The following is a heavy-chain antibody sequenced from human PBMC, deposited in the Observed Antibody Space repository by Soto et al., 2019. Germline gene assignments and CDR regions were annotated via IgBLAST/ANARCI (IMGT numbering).Heavy chain of an antibody. J-gene: IGHJ2*01. CDR3: ARGGNGDNVGYWYFDL. CDR2: INPGGVST. Sequence: QVQLVQSGAEVKKPGASVEVSCKASGYTFTTYYIHWVRHAPGQGLEWMGVINPGGVSTKYAQKSQDRVTMTSDTSTSTVYMDLSRRRSEDTAVYFCARGGNGDNVGYWYFDLWGRGTQVTVSP. V-gene: IGHV1-46*01. CDR1: GYTFTTYY. D-gene: IGHD4-17*01.